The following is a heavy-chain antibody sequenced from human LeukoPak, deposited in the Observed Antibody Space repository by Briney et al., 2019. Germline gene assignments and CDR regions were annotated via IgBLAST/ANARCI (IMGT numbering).Heavy chain of an antibody. CDR1: GYSISSGYY. D-gene: IGHD3-9*01. V-gene: IGHV4-38-2*02. Sequence: SETLSLTCTVSGYSISSGYYWGWIRQPPGKGLEWIGSIYHSGSTYYNPSLKSRVTISVDTSKNQFSLKLSSVTAADTAVYYCARDRMTYYDILTPTDAFDIWGQGTMVTVSS. J-gene: IGHJ3*02. CDR2: IYHSGST. CDR3: ARDRMTYYDILTPTDAFDI.